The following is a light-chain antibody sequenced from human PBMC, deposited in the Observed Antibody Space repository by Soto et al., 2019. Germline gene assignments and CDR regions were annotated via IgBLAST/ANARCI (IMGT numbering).Light chain of an antibody. CDR1: QSIDRW. J-gene: IGKJ2*01. V-gene: IGKV1-5*03. CDR2: RAS. CDR3: QQYKTYTHT. Sequence: DIQMTQSPSTLSASVGDRVTITCRASQSIDRWLAWYQQKPGKAPKLLICRASSLESGVPSRFSGSGSGTEFALTISSLQPDDFTTYYCQQYKTYTHTFAQGTKLEIK.